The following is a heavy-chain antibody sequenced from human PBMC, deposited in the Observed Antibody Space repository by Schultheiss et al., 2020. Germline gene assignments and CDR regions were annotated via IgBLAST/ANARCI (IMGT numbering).Heavy chain of an antibody. CDR1: GDSTSTYY. CDR2: NYHGGSG. D-gene: IGHD3-3*01. J-gene: IGHJ6*02. V-gene: IGHV4-4*09. Sequence: SETLSLTCNVTGDSTSTYYWSWIRQSPGKGLEWIGYNYHGGSGTYNPSLESRVTISIDTSKNQFSLRLSSVTAADTAVYYCARGYDFWSGYQLNYYGMDVWGQGTTVPGYS. CDR3: ARGYDFWSGYQLNYYGMDV.